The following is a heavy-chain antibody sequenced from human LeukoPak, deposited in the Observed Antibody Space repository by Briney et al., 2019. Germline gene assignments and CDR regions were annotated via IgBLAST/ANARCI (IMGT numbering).Heavy chain of an antibody. J-gene: IGHJ4*02. Sequence: SETLSLTCTVSGGSISSYYWSWIRQPPAKGLEWIGYIYYSGSTNYNPSLKSRVTISVDTSKNQFSLKLSSVTAADTAVYYCASVRGYSYYFDYWGQGTLVTVSS. CDR1: GGSISSYY. CDR2: IYYSGST. CDR3: ASVRGYSYYFDY. V-gene: IGHV4-59*01. D-gene: IGHD5-18*01.